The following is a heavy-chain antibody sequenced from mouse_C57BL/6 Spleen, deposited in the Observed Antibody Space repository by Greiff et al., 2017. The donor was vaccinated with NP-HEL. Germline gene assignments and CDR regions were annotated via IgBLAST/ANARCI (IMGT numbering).Heavy chain of an antibody. J-gene: IGHJ2*01. CDR1: GFTFSDYY. CDR2: ISNGGGST. Sequence: EVQGVESGGGLVQPGGSLKLSCAASGFTFSDYYMYWVRQTPEKRLEWVAYISNGGGSTYYPDTVKGRFTISRDNAKNTLYLQMSRLKSEDTAMYYCARVTEGGYFDYWGQGTTLTVSS. V-gene: IGHV5-12*01. D-gene: IGHD2-1*01. CDR3: ARVTEGGYFDY.